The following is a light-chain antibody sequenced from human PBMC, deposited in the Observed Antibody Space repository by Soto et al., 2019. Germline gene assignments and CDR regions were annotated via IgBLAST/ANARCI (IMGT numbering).Light chain of an antibody. Sequence: EIVLTQSPATLSLSPGERATLSCRASQSVSSYLAWYQQKPGQAPRLLIYDASNRATGIPARFSGSGSGTDITLTISSLEPEDFAVYYCLQRSNWPPKFTFGGGTKVEIK. CDR1: QSVSSY. J-gene: IGKJ4*01. CDR3: LQRSNWPPKFT. V-gene: IGKV3-11*01. CDR2: DAS.